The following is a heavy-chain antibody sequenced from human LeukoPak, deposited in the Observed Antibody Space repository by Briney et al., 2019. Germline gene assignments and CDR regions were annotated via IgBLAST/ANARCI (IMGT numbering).Heavy chain of an antibody. V-gene: IGHV4-59*01. D-gene: IGHD6-13*01. CDR2: IYYSGST. J-gene: IGHJ4*02. CDR3: ARAAAGRWVYFDY. Sequence: PSETLSLTCTVSGGSISSYYWSWIRQPPGKGLEWIGYIYYSGSTNYNPSLKSRVTISVDTSKNQFSLKLSSVTAADTAVYYCARAAAGRWVYFDYWGQGTLVTVSS. CDR1: GGSISSYY.